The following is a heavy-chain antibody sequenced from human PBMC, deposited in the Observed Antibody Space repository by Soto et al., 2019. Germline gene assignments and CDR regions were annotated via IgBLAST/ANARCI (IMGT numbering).Heavy chain of an antibody. D-gene: IGHD2-2*03. CDR1: GFAFTRYW. V-gene: IGHV3-7*01. CDR2: IKEDGTEK. Sequence: EVHLVESGGGLVRPGGSLRLSCAASGFAFTRYWMSWVRQAPGKGLEWVANIKEDGTEKYYVDSVKGRFTISRDNAKNSLYLQMSSLRAEDTAVHYCASWIRTSEVAPGYWGQGTLVTVSS. CDR3: ASWIRTSEVAPGY. J-gene: IGHJ4*02.